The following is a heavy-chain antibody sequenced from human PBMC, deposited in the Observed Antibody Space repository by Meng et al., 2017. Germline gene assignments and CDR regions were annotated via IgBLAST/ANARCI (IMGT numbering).Heavy chain of an antibody. D-gene: IGHD4-17*01. CDR1: GYTFTSYD. V-gene: IGHV1-8*01. CDR2: MNPNSGNT. Sequence: VERGQLGVEEKKPGASTKVPVKASGYTFTSYDINWVRQATGQGLEWMGWMNPNSGNTGYAQKFQGRVTMTRNTSISTAYMELSSLRSEDTAVYYCARAMTTVMIDYWGQGTLVTVSS. CDR3: ARAMTTVMIDY. J-gene: IGHJ4*02.